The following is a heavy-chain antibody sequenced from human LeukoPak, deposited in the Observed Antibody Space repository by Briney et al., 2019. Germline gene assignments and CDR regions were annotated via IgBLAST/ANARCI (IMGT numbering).Heavy chain of an antibody. J-gene: IGHJ6*02. CDR2: MNPNSGNT. CDR3: ARSSGSPHYYYYGMDV. D-gene: IGHD3-10*01. Sequence: GASVKVSCKASGYTFTSYDINWVRQATGQGREWMGWMNPNSGNTGYAQKLQGRVTMTRNTSISTAYMELSSLRSEDTGVYYCARSSGSPHYYYYGMDVWGQGTTVTVSS. CDR1: GYTFTSYD. V-gene: IGHV1-8*01.